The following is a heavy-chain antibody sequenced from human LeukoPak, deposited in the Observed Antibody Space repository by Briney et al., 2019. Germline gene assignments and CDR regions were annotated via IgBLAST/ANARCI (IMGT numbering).Heavy chain of an antibody. D-gene: IGHD3-22*01. J-gene: IGHJ4*02. CDR2: ISSSSSYT. CDR3: AKAGYYYDSSGYSGYFDY. Sequence: PGGSLRLSCAASGFTFSAYSMNWVRQAPGKGLEWVSYISSSSSYTNYADSVKGRFTISRDNSKNTLYLQMNSLRAEDTAVYYCAKAGYYYDSSGYSGYFDYWGQGTLVTVSS. V-gene: IGHV3-21*05. CDR1: GFTFSAYS.